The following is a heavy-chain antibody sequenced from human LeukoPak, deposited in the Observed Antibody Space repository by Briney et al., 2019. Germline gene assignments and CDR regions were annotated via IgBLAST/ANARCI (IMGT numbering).Heavy chain of an antibody. CDR2: INPNSGGT. CDR3: ARGHDILTGAPRVGYY. D-gene: IGHD3-9*01. V-gene: IGHV1-2*02. CDR1: GYTFTGYY. Sequence: ASVKVSCKVSGYTFTGYYVHWVRQAPGQGLERMGWINPNSGGTNYAQKFQGRVTMTRDTSISTAYMELSRLRSDDTAVYYCARGHDILTGAPRVGYYWGQGTLVTVSS. J-gene: IGHJ4*02.